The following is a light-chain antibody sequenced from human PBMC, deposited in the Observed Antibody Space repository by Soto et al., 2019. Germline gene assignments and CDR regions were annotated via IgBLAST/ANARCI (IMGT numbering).Light chain of an antibody. CDR1: SSDVGAYNY. J-gene: IGLJ2*01. CDR3: STYTGSNNFVA. CDR2: DVS. Sequence: QSALTQPPSASGSPGQSVTISCTGTSSDVGAYNYVTWYQQHPGKAPKLMMYDVSKRPSGVPDRFSGSKSGNTASLTVSGLRAEDEADYYCSTYTGSNNFVAFGGGTKLTVL. V-gene: IGLV2-8*01.